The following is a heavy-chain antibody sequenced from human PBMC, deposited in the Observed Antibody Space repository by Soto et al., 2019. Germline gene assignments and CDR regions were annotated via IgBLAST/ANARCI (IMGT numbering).Heavy chain of an antibody. V-gene: IGHV3-30-3*01. CDR1: GFTFSSYA. CDR3: ARDPTGTAYFDY. Sequence: QVQLVESGGGVVQPGRSLRLSCAASGFTFSSYAMHWVRQAPGKGLEWVAVISYDGSNKYYADSVKGRFTISRDNSKNTLYLQMNSLRAEDTAVYYCARDPTGTAYFDYWGQGTLVTVSS. J-gene: IGHJ4*02. CDR2: ISYDGSNK. D-gene: IGHD3-9*01.